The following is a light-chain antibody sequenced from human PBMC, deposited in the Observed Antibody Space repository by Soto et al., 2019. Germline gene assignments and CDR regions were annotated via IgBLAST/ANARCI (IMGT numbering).Light chain of an antibody. CDR2: DAS. Sequence: EIVLTQSPATLSLSPGERATLSCRASQSVSSYLAWYQQKPGQAPRLLIYDASNRATGIPARFSGSGSGTDFTLSIRSLEAEGIAVYHCQRRSNWQDTFGEGTKVEIK. CDR3: QRRSNWQDT. J-gene: IGKJ4*01. CDR1: QSVSSY. V-gene: IGKV3-11*01.